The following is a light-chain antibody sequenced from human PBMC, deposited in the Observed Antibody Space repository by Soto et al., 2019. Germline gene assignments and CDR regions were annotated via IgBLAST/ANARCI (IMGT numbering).Light chain of an antibody. J-gene: IGLJ1*01. CDR2: EVS. CDR1: SSDVGGYNY. V-gene: IGLV2-14*01. Sequence: QSVLTQPASVSGSPGQSITISCTGTSSDVGGYNYVSWYQQHPGTAPKLMIYEVSNRPLGVSNRFSGSKSANTASLTISGLQAGDEADYFCSPYTTSSSYVFGPGTKVTVL. CDR3: SPYTTSSSYV.